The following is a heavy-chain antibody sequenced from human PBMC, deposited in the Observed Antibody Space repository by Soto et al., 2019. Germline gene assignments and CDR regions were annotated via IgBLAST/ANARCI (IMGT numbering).Heavy chain of an antibody. J-gene: IGHJ4*02. V-gene: IGHV4-31*03. Sequence: QVQLKESGPGLVKPSQTLSLTCTVSGGSISRGGQYWSWIRQHPGKGLEWIGYIYDSGSTYYNPSLRSRVTIPVDTSKKQFSLKLHSVTAADTAVYYCARDAAEYYWDYWGQGTLVTVYS. D-gene: IGHD6-25*01. CDR2: IYDSGST. CDR1: GGSISRGGQY. CDR3: ARDAAEYYWDY.